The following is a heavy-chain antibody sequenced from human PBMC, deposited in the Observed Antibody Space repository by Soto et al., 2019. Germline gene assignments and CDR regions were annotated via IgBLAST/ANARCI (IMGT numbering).Heavy chain of an antibody. Sequence: SETLSLTCTVYGGSISSSSYYWGWIRQPPGKGLEWIGSIYYSGSTYYNPSLKSRVTISVDTSKNQFSLKLSSVTAADTAVYYCARRTRRTPLDYWGQGTLVTVSS. CDR1: GGSISSSSYY. V-gene: IGHV4-39*01. CDR3: ARRTRRTPLDY. CDR2: IYYSGST. J-gene: IGHJ4*02.